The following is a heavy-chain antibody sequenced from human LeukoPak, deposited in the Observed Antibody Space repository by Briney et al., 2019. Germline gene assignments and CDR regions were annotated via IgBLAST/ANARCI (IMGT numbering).Heavy chain of an antibody. CDR1: GGSVTSTNW. J-gene: IGHJ4*02. D-gene: IGHD6-25*01. CDR3: AREGGFYRPLDY. V-gene: IGHV4-4*02. CDR2: VHLDGRT. Sequence: PSETLSLTCGVSGGSVTSTNWWTWFRQPPGKGLEWIGEVHLDGRTNYNPSLKSRLVMSADLPENQISLKLTSVTAADTAVYYCAREGGFYRPLDYSGQGTLVTVSS.